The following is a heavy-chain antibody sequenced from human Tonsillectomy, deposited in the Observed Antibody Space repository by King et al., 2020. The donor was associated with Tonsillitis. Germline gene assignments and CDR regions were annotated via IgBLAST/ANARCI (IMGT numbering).Heavy chain of an antibody. D-gene: IGHD5-24*01. Sequence: VQLVESGGGLVQPGRSLRLSCAASGFTFDDYAMHWVRRAPGKGLEWVSGISWNSGSIGYADSVKGRFTISRENAKNSLYLQMNSLRAEDTALYHCAKAKDGYNSYYFDYWGQGTLVTVSS. J-gene: IGHJ4*02. CDR3: AKAKDGYNSYYFDY. V-gene: IGHV3-9*01. CDR2: ISWNSGSI. CDR1: GFTFDDYA.